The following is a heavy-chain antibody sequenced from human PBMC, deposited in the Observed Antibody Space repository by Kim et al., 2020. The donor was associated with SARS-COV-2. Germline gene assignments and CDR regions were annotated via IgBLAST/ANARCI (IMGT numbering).Heavy chain of an antibody. CDR3: AKDMRSGTTYSFDY. J-gene: IGHJ4*02. V-gene: IGHV3-9*01. Sequence: ADSWKVRVTNSRDKAKNALYLQMNSLRAEDTALYYCAKDMRSGTTYSFDYWGQGTLVTVSS. D-gene: IGHD2-2*01.